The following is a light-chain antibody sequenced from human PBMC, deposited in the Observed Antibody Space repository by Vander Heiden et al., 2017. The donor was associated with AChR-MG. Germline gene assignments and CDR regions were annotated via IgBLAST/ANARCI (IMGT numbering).Light chain of an antibody. CDR1: QSLNTNF. CDR2: GAS. J-gene: IGKJ5*01. Sequence: EIVLTQSPGTLSLSPGGRAILSCTASQSLNTNFLAWYQHKPGQAPRLLIYGASSRASGIPARFSGSGSGTNFTLTITRLEPEDFALYYCQQYDSSTTFGQGTRLEI. V-gene: IGKV3-20*01. CDR3: QQYDSSTT.